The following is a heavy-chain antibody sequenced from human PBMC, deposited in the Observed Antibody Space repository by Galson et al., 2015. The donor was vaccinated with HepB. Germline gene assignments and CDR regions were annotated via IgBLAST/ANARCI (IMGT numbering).Heavy chain of an antibody. V-gene: IGHV3-74*01. CDR3: ASIAAGGG. D-gene: IGHD3-16*01. Sequence: SLRLSCAVSGFTISSRWMHWVRQAPGKGLVWVSRISSDGSRTDYADSVKGRFTISRDNAKNTVYLQMNSLRVEDTAVYYCASIAAGGGWGQGTLVTVSS. CDR2: ISSDGSRT. J-gene: IGHJ4*02. CDR1: GFTISSRW.